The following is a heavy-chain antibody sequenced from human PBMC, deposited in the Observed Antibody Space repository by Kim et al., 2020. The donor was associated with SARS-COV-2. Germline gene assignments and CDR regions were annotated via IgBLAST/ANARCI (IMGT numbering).Heavy chain of an antibody. CDR1: GGSISSYY. CDR3: ARGPDYYDFWSGYYRGWFDP. D-gene: IGHD3-3*01. Sequence: SETLSLTCTVSGGSISSYYWSWIRQPPGKGLEWIGYIYYSGSTNYNPSLKSRVTISVDTSKNQFSLKLSSVTAADTAVYYCARGPDYYDFWSGYYRGWFDPGGQGTLVTVSS. CDR2: IYYSGST. J-gene: IGHJ5*02. V-gene: IGHV4-59*01.